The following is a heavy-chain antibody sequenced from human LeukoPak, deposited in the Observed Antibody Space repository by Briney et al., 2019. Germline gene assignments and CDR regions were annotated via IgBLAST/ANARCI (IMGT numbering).Heavy chain of an antibody. CDR3: AREGTIFGVVIKRTQKGLDY. J-gene: IGHJ4*02. CDR1: GFSFTDYY. CDR2: ISTSGSIM. V-gene: IGHV3-11*04. D-gene: IGHD3-3*01. Sequence: PGGSLRLSCTASGFSFTDYYMAWIRQAPGKGLEWLSYISTSGSIMSYADSVKGRFTISRDNSKNTLYLQMNSLRAEDTAVYYCAREGTIFGVVIKRTQKGLDYWGQGTLVTVSS.